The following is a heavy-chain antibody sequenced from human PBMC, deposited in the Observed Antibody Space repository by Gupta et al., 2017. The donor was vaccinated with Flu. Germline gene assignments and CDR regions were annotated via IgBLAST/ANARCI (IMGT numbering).Heavy chain of an antibody. Sequence: EVQLVESGGGLVQPGGSLRLSCAVSGFSFSYVWMAWVRQAPGKGLEGVTNINQDGGEKYYLDPVKGRFTISRDKAKNSVYLQMNRLRAEDTAVYYCATIANVHFDYWGQGTLVTVSS. J-gene: IGHJ4*02. CDR1: GFSFSYVW. D-gene: IGHD1-1*01. CDR3: ATIANVHFDY. CDR2: INQDGGEK. V-gene: IGHV3-7*01.